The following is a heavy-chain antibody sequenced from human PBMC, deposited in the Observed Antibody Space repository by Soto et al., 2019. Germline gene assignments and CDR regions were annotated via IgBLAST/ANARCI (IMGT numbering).Heavy chain of an antibody. J-gene: IGHJ4*02. Sequence: EVQLVESGGGLVQPGGSLRLSCAASGFTFSSYSMNWVRQAPGKGLEWASYISSSSSTIYYADSVKGRFTISRDNAKNSLYLQMNSLRDEDTAVYYCARERGHYYGSGSVDYWGQGTLVTVSS. CDR3: ARERGHYYGSGSVDY. CDR2: ISSSSSTI. D-gene: IGHD3-10*01. CDR1: GFTFSSYS. V-gene: IGHV3-48*02.